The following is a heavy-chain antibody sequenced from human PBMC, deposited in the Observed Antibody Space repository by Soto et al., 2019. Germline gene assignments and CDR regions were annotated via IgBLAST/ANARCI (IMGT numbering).Heavy chain of an antibody. CDR1: GFTVSSNY. CDR3: AIAARRDAFDI. CDR2: IYSGGST. J-gene: IGHJ3*02. D-gene: IGHD6-6*01. V-gene: IGHV3-53*01. Sequence: GGSLSLSCAASGFTVSSNYMSWVRQAPGKGLEWVSVIYSGGSTYYADSVKGRFTISRDNSKNTLYLQMNSLRAEDTAVYYCAIAARRDAFDIWGQGTMVTVSS.